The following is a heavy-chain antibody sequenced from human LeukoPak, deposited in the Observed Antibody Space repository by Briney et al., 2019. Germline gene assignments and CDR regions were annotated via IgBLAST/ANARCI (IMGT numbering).Heavy chain of an antibody. J-gene: IGHJ4*02. V-gene: IGHV4-38-2*01. Sequence: SETLSLTCAVTGNSISSGYYWGWIRQPPGKGLGWIGSIYHTGGTYYNPSLKSRVTISVDTSKNRFSLKLSSVTAADTAVYYCAGQHDTNGYYFYWGQGTLVTVSS. CDR1: GNSISSGYY. CDR2: IYHTGGT. D-gene: IGHD3-22*01. CDR3: AGQHDTNGYYFY.